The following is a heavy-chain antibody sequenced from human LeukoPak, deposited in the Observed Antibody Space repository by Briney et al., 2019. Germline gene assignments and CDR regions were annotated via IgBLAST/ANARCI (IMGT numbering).Heavy chain of an antibody. J-gene: IGHJ4*02. CDR2: TNSEASTT. V-gene: IGHV3-74*01. CDR1: GFTFSNYW. Sequence: PGGSLRLSCAASGFTFSNYWMHWVRQAPGKGLVWVSRTNSEASTTLYADSVQGRFSVSRDNAKNTLYLQMSSLRAEDTAVYYCTRGLPNFSFFDYWGQGILVTVSS. CDR3: TRGLPNFSFFDY. D-gene: IGHD4/OR15-4a*01.